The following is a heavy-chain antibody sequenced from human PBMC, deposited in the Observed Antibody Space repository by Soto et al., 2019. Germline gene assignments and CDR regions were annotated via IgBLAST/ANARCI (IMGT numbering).Heavy chain of an antibody. D-gene: IGHD3-3*01. Sequence: QLHLVQSGAVVKKPGASVTVSCSASGYPVTAYYMHWVRQAPGRGLEWMGGINPATGAAKYTQTFRGRVTMTGATSTSTVFMELSGLTSEDTAVFSCARGGGVGVAGSAAFDMWGQGTLVTVSS. CDR1: GYPVTAYY. CDR3: ARGGGVGVAGSAAFDM. J-gene: IGHJ3*02. V-gene: IGHV1-2*02. CDR2: INPATGAA.